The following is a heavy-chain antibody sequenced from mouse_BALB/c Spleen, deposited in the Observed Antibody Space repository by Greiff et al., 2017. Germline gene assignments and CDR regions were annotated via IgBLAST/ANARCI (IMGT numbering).Heavy chain of an antibody. Sequence: LVKTGASVKISCKASGYSFTGYYMHWVKQSHGKSLEWIGYISCYNGATSYNQKFKGKATFTVDTSSSTAYMQFNSLTSEDSAVYYCARYYGNHVAAMDYWGQGTSVTVSS. D-gene: IGHD2-1*01. CDR1: GYSFTGYY. V-gene: IGHV1S34*01. CDR2: ISCYNGAT. CDR3: ARYYGNHVAAMDY. J-gene: IGHJ4*01.